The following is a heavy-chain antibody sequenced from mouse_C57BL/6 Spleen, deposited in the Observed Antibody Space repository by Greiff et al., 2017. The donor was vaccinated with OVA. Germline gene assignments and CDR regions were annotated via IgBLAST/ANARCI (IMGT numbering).Heavy chain of an antibody. CDR1: GFSLTSYG. CDR2: IWRGGST. D-gene: IGHD2-2*01. CDR3: AKVEDYGYYFDY. J-gene: IGHJ2*01. V-gene: IGHV2-5*01. Sequence: QVQLKESGPGLVQPSQSLSITCTVSGFSLTSYGVHWVRQSPGKGLEWLGVIWRGGSTDYNAAFMSRLSITKDNSTSQVFFKMNRLQADDTAIYYCAKVEDYGYYFDYWGQGTTLTVSS.